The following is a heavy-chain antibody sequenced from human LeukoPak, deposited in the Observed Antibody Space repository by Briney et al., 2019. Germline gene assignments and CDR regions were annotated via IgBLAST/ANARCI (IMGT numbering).Heavy chain of an antibody. V-gene: IGHV2-70*11. J-gene: IGHJ6*03. CDR1: GFSLIASGIC. CDR2: INWDDDK. D-gene: IGHD1-26*01. Sequence: ESGPTLVNPTQTLTLTCTFSGFSLIASGICVSWIRQPPGKALEWLARINWDDDKYYSTSLKTRLTISKDTSKDQVVLTMTNMDPVDTATYYCARISIVGATDPGARFYYMDVWGRGTTVTVSS. CDR3: ARISIVGATDPGARFYYMDV.